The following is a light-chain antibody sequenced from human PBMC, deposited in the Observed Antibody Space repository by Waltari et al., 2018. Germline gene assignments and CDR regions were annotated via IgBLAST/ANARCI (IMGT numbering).Light chain of an antibody. J-gene: IGKJ4*01. Sequence: EIVMTQSPATLSVSPGERATISCRASESVTNNLAWYQKRPGHPPRLRIHGAVTRATEIAARFTGSGSGTEFTLTISNLQSEDFAVYYCQQYNNWPITFGGGTKVEIK. CDR2: GAV. V-gene: IGKV3-15*01. CDR3: QQYNNWPIT. CDR1: ESVTNN.